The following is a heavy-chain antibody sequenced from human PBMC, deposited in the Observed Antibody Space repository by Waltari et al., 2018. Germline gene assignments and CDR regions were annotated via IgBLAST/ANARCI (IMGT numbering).Heavy chain of an antibody. J-gene: IGHJ3*02. CDR1: GASIRSYH. CDR2: ISYSGDT. D-gene: IGHD3-3*01. V-gene: IGHV4-59*01. Sequence: QVQLQESGPGLVKPSETLSLTCTVSGASIRSYHWTWIRQPPGKGLEWIVHISYSGDTSYNPSLKSRVTISVDTSKNHFSLKLTSVTAADTAVYYCARATVFGVVTDTFDIWSQGTMVTVSS. CDR3: ARATVFGVVTDTFDI.